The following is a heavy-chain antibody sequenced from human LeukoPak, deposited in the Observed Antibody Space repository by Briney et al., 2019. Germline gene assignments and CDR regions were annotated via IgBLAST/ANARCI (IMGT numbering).Heavy chain of an antibody. CDR3: ANIFGGNSHRSDY. J-gene: IGHJ4*02. D-gene: IGHD4-23*01. CDR2: IKTKTDGGTT. CDR1: GFTFSSAW. V-gene: IGHV3-15*01. Sequence: PGGSLRLSCAASGFTFSSAWMSLVRQAPGQGLEWLGRIKTKTDGGTTDYAAPVKGRFTISRDDSKDTLYLQMNSLKSDDTAVYYCANIFGGNSHRSDYWGQGTLVTVSS.